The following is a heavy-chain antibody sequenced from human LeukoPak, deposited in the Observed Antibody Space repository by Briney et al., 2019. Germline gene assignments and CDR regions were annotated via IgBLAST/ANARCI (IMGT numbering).Heavy chain of an antibody. CDR2: INPNSGGT. CDR1: GYTFTGYY. V-gene: IGHV1-2*02. CDR3: SGGSWHSNWFDP. D-gene: IGHD2-15*01. Sequence: ASVKVFCKASGYTFTGYYMHWVRQAPGQGLEWMRWINPNSGGTNYAQKFQGRVTVTRDTSISTAYMELSRLRSDDTAVYYCSGGSWHSNWFDPWGQGTLVTVSS. J-gene: IGHJ5*02.